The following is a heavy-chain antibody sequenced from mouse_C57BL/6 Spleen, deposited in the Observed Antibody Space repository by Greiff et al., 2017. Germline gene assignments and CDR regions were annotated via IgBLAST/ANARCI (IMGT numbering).Heavy chain of an antibody. V-gene: IGHV1-82*01. J-gene: IGHJ3*01. CDR3: AREYYDYAWFAY. Sequence: VQLQQSGPELVKPGASVKISCKASGYAFSSSWMNWVKQRPGKGLGWIGRSYPGDGDTNYNGKFKGKATLTADKSSSTAYMQLSSLTSEDSAVYFCAREYYDYAWFAYWGQGTLVTVSA. CDR1: GYAFSSSW. D-gene: IGHD2-4*01. CDR2: SYPGDGDT.